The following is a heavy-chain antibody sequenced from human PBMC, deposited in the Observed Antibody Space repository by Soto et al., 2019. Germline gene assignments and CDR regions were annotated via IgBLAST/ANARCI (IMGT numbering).Heavy chain of an antibody. CDR1: GFTVSGMF. J-gene: IGHJ4*02. D-gene: IGHD6-19*01. Sequence: GSLRLSCAASGFTVSGMFMNWVRQAPGKGLEWVSVIYPAGPTYYADSVKGRFTISRDNSKNTLFLQLNNLRAEDTAVYYCARDADSSGLHYWGQGILVTVSS. CDR3: ARDADSSGLHY. CDR2: IYPAGPT. V-gene: IGHV3-53*01.